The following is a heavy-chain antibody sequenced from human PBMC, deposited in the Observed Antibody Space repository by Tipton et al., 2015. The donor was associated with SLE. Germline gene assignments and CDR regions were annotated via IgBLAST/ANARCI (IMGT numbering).Heavy chain of an antibody. CDR3: ARGRNGIAAAGLDY. V-gene: IGHV4-34*01. CDR2: IYHSGST. CDR1: GGSFSGYY. D-gene: IGHD6-13*01. J-gene: IGHJ4*02. Sequence: TLSLTCAVYGGSFSGYYWSWIRQPPGKGLEWIGYIYHSGSTYYNPSLKSRVTISVDTSKNQFSLKLSSVTAADTAVYYCARGRNGIAAAGLDYWGQGTLVTVSS.